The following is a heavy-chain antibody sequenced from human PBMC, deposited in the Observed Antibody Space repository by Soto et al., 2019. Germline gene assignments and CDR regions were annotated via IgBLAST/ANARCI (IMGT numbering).Heavy chain of an antibody. D-gene: IGHD1-1*01. Sequence: GGSLRLSCAASGFTFRNYAMRWIRQAQGPGLECVSGVSDRGGDTYYSDSVKGRFTSSRANSKNTLFLQMNSLRAEDTAQSFCAKDGTTTGIHYYAMDVWGQGTTVTVSS. CDR2: VSDRGGDT. CDR3: AKDGTTTGIHYYAMDV. J-gene: IGHJ6*02. V-gene: IGHV3-23*01. CDR1: GFTFRNYA.